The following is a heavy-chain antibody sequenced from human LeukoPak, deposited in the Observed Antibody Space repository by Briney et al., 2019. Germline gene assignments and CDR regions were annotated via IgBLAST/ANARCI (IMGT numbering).Heavy chain of an antibody. V-gene: IGHV3-21*01. D-gene: IGHD5-24*01. J-gene: IGHJ4*02. Sequence: GGSLRLSCAASGFTFSGYSMNWVRQAPGKGLEWVSFISSSSSYIHYADSVKGRFTISRDNAKNSLYLQMNSLRAEDTAVYYCAKGLERGRWLQLSFDYWGQGTLVTVSS. CDR3: AKGLERGRWLQLSFDY. CDR1: GFTFSGYS. CDR2: ISSSSSYI.